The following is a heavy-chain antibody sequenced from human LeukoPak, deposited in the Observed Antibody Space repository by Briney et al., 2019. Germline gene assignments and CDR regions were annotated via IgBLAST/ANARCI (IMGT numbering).Heavy chain of an antibody. CDR1: GFTFSSYA. D-gene: IGHD3-10*01. CDR2: ISYDGSNK. V-gene: IGHV3-30*04. Sequence: GGSLRLSCAASGFTFSSYAMHWVRQAPGKGLEWVAVISYDGSNKYYADSVKGRFTISRDNSKNTLYLQMNSLRAEDTAVYYCARAYGSARLGWFDPWGQGTLVTVSS. J-gene: IGHJ5*02. CDR3: ARAYGSARLGWFDP.